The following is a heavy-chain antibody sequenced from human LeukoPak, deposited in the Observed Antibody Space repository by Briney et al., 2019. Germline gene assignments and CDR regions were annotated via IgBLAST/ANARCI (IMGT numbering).Heavy chain of an antibody. J-gene: IGHJ3*02. CDR3: ASRNQYCGGDCFWAFDI. V-gene: IGHV3-21*01. Sequence: GGSLRLFCGASGYTFSRYSMNWVRQATGKGLEWVSSISSSGSYIYYADSVKGRFTISRDNAKNSLYLQMNSLRAEDTAVYYCASRNQYCGGDCFWAFDIWGQGTMVTVSS. CDR2: ISSSGSYI. CDR1: GYTFSRYS. D-gene: IGHD2-21*02.